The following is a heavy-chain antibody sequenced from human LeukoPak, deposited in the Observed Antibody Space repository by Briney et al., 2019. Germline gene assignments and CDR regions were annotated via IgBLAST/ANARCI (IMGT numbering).Heavy chain of an antibody. J-gene: IGHJ5*02. Sequence: ASVKVSCKASGYSFTDKYMHWVRQAPGQGLEWMGWINPNSGGTNYAQKFQGGVTMTTDTSMSTAYMELSRLTSDDTAVYYCARAGGRSWFDPWGQGTLVTVSS. CDR1: GYSFTDKY. V-gene: IGHV1-2*02. CDR3: ARAGGRSWFDP. CDR2: INPNSGGT.